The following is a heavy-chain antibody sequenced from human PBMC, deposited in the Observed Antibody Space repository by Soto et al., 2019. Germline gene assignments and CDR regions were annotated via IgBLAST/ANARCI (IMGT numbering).Heavy chain of an antibody. CDR2: IYPGDSDT. V-gene: IGHV5-51*01. CDR1: GYSFTSYW. J-gene: IGHJ6*02. D-gene: IGHD2-2*01. Sequence: GESLKISCKGSGYSFTSYWIGWVRQMPGKGLEWMGIIYPGDSDTRYSPSFQGQVTISADKSISTAYLQWSSLKASDTAMYYCARQEGYCSSTSCYMDVWGQGTTVTVSS. CDR3: ARQEGYCSSTSCYMDV.